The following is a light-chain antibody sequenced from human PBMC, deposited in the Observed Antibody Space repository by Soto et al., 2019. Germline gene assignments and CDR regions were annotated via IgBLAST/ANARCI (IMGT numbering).Light chain of an antibody. CDR1: QTVSSN. CDR3: QQYNDWPPST. J-gene: IGKJ3*01. Sequence: EIVMTQSPATLSVSPGERAALSCRASQTVSSNLAWYQQKPGQAPRLLIHGASTRAAGIPARFSGSGSGTEFTLTISSLQSEDFAVYYCQQYNDWPPSTVGPGTRVDIK. V-gene: IGKV3-15*01. CDR2: GAS.